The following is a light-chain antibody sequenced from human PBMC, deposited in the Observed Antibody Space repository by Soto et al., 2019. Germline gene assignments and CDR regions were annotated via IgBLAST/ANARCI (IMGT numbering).Light chain of an antibody. J-gene: IGLJ1*01. V-gene: IGLV2-14*01. Sequence: QSALTQPRSVSASPGQSVTISCTGTTSDVGGYNYVSWYQQHPGQAPKLMIYEVSNRPSGVSDRFSGSKSGNTASLTISGLQAEDEADYYCSSYTSSSTYVFGPGTKVTVL. CDR2: EVS. CDR3: SSYTSSSTYV. CDR1: TSDVGGYNY.